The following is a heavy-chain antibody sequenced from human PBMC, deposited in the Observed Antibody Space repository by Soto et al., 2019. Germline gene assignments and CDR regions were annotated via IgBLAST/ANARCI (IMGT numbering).Heavy chain of an antibody. J-gene: IGHJ4*02. CDR2: ISGSGGST. CDR1: GFTFSSYA. V-gene: IGHV3-23*01. D-gene: IGHD2-2*01. Sequence: GGSLRLSCAASGFTFSSYAMTWVRQAQGKGLEWVSGISGSGGSTYSADTVKGRFTIYRDNSKNTLYLQMNILRAFDTAVYYCAYVLKYQLLAFDYWGQGTLVTVSS. CDR3: AYVLKYQLLAFDY.